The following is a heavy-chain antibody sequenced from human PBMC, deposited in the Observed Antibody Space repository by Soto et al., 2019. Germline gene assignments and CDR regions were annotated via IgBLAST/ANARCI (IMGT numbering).Heavy chain of an antibody. D-gene: IGHD3-22*01. CDR1: GGSISNNTW. Sequence: PSETLSLTCAVSGGSISNNTWWSWVRQPPGKGLEWIGEIYHSGSTNYNPSLKSRVSISVDKSKNQFSLRLSSVTAADMAVYYCARDGYDSSGYLYYFDYWGQGTLVTVSS. J-gene: IGHJ4*02. V-gene: IGHV4-4*02. CDR2: IYHSGST. CDR3: ARDGYDSSGYLYYFDY.